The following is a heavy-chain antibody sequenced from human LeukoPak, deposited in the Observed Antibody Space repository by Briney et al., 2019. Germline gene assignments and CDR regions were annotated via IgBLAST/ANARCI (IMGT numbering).Heavy chain of an antibody. CDR3: ARDCGGDDDF. CDR2: IKEDGTEK. V-gene: IGHV3-7*01. J-gene: IGHJ4*02. Sequence: GGSLRLSCAASGFTFSDFWMTWVRQTPGKGLEWVANIKEDGTEKNLVDSVKGRFTISRDNAKDSLYLLMNSLRAEDTAVYYCARDCGGDDDFWGQGALVTVSS. CDR1: GFTFSDFW. D-gene: IGHD2-21*01.